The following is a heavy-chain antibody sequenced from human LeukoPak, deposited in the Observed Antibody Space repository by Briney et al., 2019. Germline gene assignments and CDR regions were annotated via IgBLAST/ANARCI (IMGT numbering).Heavy chain of an antibody. J-gene: IGHJ3*02. CDR3: ARGGYTYDRAFDI. CDR1: GFSFSSYW. V-gene: IGHV3-7*01. Sequence: PGGSLRLSCTVSGFSFSSYWMSWVRQAPGKGLERVANIEHDGSTKFYLDSVKGRFTISRDNAKKSLYLQMNSLRAEDTAVYYCARGGYTYDRAFDIWGQGTMVTVSS. CDR2: IEHDGSTK. D-gene: IGHD6-13*01.